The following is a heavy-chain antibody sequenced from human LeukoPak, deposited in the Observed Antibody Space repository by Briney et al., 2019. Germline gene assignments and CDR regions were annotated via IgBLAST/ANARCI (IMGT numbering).Heavy chain of an antibody. D-gene: IGHD4-17*01. CDR3: ARDGDYVGTFDY. Sequence: GGSLRLSCAASGFTFSSYSMNWVRQAPGKGLEWVSSISSSSYIYYADSVKGRFTISRDNAKNSLYLQMNSLRAEDTAVYYCARDGDYVGTFDYWGQGTLVTVSA. CDR1: GFTFSSYS. CDR2: ISSSSYI. V-gene: IGHV3-21*01. J-gene: IGHJ4*02.